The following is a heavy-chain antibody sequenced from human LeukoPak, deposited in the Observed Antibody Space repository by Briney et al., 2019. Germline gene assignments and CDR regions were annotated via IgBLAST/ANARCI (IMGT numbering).Heavy chain of an antibody. CDR2: IDLGDSDT. CDR3: ARSDSSGTARGIQY. J-gene: IGHJ1*01. CDR1: GYSFASYW. Sequence: GESLKISCKGSGYSFASYWIGWVRQMPGKGLEWMGIIDLGDSDTRYSPSFQGQVTISADTSISTAYLQWSSLKASDTAMYYCARSDSSGTARGIQYWGQGTLVTVSS. D-gene: IGHD3-22*01. V-gene: IGHV5-51*01.